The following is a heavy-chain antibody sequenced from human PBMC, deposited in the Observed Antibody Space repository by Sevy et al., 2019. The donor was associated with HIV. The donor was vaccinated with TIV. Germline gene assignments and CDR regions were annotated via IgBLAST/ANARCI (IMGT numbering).Heavy chain of an antibody. CDR3: ARDGMDGDYDY. D-gene: IGHD4-17*01. V-gene: IGHV3-21*01. Sequence: GGCLRLSCAASGFTFSSYSMNWVRQAPGKGLEWVSSISSSSSYIYYADSVKGRFTISRDNAKNSLYLQMNSLRAEDKAVYYCARDGMDGDYDYWGQGTLVTVSS. J-gene: IGHJ4*02. CDR1: GFTFSSYS. CDR2: ISSSSSYI.